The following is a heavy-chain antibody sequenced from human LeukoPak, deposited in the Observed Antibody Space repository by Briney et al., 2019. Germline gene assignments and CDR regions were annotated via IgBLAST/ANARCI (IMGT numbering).Heavy chain of an antibody. J-gene: IGHJ4*02. Sequence: PSETLCLTCTVSGGSISSYYWSWIRQPPGKALEWIGYIYYSGSTNYNPSLKSRVTISVDTSKNQFSLKLSSVTAADTAVYYCAGSVVTGNGNLFGYWGQGTLVTVSS. V-gene: IGHV4-59*01. CDR1: GGSISSYY. CDR2: IYYSGST. D-gene: IGHD4-23*01. CDR3: AGSVVTGNGNLFGY.